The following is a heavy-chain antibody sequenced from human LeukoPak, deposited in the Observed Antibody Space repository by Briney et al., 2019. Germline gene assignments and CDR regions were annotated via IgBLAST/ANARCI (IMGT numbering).Heavy chain of an antibody. CDR1: RGSISRYY. CDR3: ARGRITIFGVVIPHFDN. V-gene: IGHV4-59*01. CDR2: IDNSGNT. Sequence: SETLSLTCTVSRGSISRYYWSWIRQPPGKGLEWIGYIDNSGNTNSNPSLKRGVTMSVDTSKTQFSLKLSSVIAADTAVYYCARGRITIFGVVIPHFDNWGQGTLVTVSS. J-gene: IGHJ4*02. D-gene: IGHD3-3*01.